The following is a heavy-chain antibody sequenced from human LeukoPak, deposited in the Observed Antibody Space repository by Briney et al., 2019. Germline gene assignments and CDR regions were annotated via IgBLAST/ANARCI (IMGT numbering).Heavy chain of an antibody. CDR2: IYYSGST. D-gene: IGHD3-22*01. CDR3: ARETYYYDSSGYLFDY. V-gene: IGHV4-59*01. CDR1: GGSISSYY. J-gene: IGHJ4*02. Sequence: SETLSLTCTVSGGSISSYYWSWIRQPPGKGLEWIGYIYYSGSTNYNPSLKSRVTISVDTSMNQFSLKLSSVTAADTAVYYCARETYYYDSSGYLFDYWGQGTLVTVSS.